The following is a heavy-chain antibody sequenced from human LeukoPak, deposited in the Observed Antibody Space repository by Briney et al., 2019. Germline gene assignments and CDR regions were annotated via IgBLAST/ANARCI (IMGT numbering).Heavy chain of an antibody. J-gene: IGHJ4*02. Sequence: SETLSLTCAVSGYSISSGYYWGWIRQPPGKGLEWIGSIYHSGSTYYNPSLKSRVTISVDTSKNQFSLKLSSVTAADTAVYYCGEKKIGYTSSWTTFDYWGQGTLVTVSS. V-gene: IGHV4-38-2*01. CDR1: GYSISSGYY. CDR2: IYHSGST. CDR3: GEKKIGYTSSWTTFDY. D-gene: IGHD6-13*01.